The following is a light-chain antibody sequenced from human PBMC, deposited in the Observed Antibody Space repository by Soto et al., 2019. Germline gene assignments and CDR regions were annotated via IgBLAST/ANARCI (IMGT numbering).Light chain of an antibody. J-gene: IGLJ1*01. CDR2: DNN. Sequence: QSALTQPPSVSAAPGQKVTISCSGSSSNIGNNYVSWYQQLPGTAPKLLIYDNNKRPSGIPDRFSGSKSGTSATLGITGLQTGDEADYYCGPWDTSLSAYVFGTGTKVTVL. V-gene: IGLV1-51*01. CDR1: SSNIGNNY. CDR3: GPWDTSLSAYV.